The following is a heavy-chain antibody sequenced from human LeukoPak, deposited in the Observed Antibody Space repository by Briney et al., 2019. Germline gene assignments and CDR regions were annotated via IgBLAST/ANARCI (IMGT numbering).Heavy chain of an antibody. CDR1: GGSFSGYY. Sequence: SETLSHTCAVYGGSFSGYYWSWIRQPPGKGLEWIGEINHSGSTNYNPSLKSRVTISVDTSKNQFSLKLSSVTAADTAVYYCARGPEIAAASSNSDAFDIWGQGTMVTVSS. D-gene: IGHD6-13*01. CDR3: ARGPEIAAASSNSDAFDI. V-gene: IGHV4-34*01. J-gene: IGHJ3*02. CDR2: INHSGST.